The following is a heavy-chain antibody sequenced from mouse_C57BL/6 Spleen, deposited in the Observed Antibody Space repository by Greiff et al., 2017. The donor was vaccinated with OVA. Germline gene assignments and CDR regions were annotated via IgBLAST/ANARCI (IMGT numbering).Heavy chain of an antibody. CDR3: DRGGFYYGSSAYWYFDV. V-gene: IGHV1-15*01. CDR2: IDPETGGT. J-gene: IGHJ1*03. CDR1: GYTFTDYE. D-gene: IGHD1-1*01. Sequence: SGAELVRPGASVTLSCKASGYTFTDYEMHWVKQTPVHGLEWIGAIDPETGGTAYNQKFKGKAILTADKSSSTAYMELRSLPSEDSGVYSGDRGGFYYGSSAYWYFDVWGTGTTVTVSS.